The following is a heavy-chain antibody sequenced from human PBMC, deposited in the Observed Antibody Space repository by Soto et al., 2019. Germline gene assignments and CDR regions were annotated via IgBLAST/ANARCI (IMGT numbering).Heavy chain of an antibody. CDR3: AKALYSGSYYVPPDY. Sequence: QVQLVESGGGVVQPGRSLRLSCAASGFTFSSYGMHWVRQAPGKGLEWVAVISYDGSNKYYADSVKGRFTISRDNSKNTLYLQMNRLRAEDTAVYYCAKALYSGSYYVPPDYWGQGTLVTVSS. J-gene: IGHJ4*02. D-gene: IGHD1-26*01. V-gene: IGHV3-30*18. CDR2: ISYDGSNK. CDR1: GFTFSSYG.